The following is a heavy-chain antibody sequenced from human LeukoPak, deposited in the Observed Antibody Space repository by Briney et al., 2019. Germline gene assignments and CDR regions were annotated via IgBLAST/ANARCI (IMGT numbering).Heavy chain of an antibody. CDR2: IIPIFGTA. J-gene: IGHJ4*02. D-gene: IGHD6-6*01. CDR1: GGTFSSYA. Sequence: SVKVSCKASGGTFSSYANSWVRQAPGQGLEWMGGIIPIFGTAKYAQKFQGRVTITADESTSISYMELSSLRSEDTAVYYCTRGIGIAARYYFDYWGQGTLVTVSS. CDR3: TRGIGIAARYYFDY. V-gene: IGHV1-69*13.